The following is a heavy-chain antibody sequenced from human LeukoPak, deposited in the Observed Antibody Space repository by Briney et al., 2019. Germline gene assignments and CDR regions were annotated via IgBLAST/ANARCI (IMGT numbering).Heavy chain of an antibody. CDR3: ARGGVGASSHYYYYGMDV. Sequence: SETLSLTCTVSGGSISSYYWSWIRQPPGKGLEWIGYIYYSGSTNYNPSLKSRVTISVDTSKNQFSLKLSSVTAADTAVYYCARGGVGASSHYYYYGMDVWGQGTTVTVSS. CDR2: IYYSGST. V-gene: IGHV4-59*01. CDR1: GGSISSYY. J-gene: IGHJ6*02. D-gene: IGHD1-26*01.